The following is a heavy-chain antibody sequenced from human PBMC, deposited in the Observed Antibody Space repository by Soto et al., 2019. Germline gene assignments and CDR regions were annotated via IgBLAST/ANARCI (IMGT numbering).Heavy chain of an antibody. J-gene: IGHJ4*02. CDR1: GFTFSNYG. CDR3: ARDGGGPTREKAVAPDC. V-gene: IGHV3-33*01. D-gene: IGHD6-19*01. Sequence: QVQLVESGGGVVQPGRSLRLSCAASGFTFSNYGIHWVRQAPGKGLEWVAVIWYDGSNKYYADSVKGRFTISRDNSKNTLYLQMNSLRAEDTAVYYCARDGGGPTREKAVAPDCWGQGALVTVSS. CDR2: IWYDGSNK.